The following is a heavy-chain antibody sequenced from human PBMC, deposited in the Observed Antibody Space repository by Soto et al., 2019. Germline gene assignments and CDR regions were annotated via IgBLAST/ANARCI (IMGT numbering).Heavy chain of an antibody. D-gene: IGHD3-10*01. CDR3: AKTSYGSGSYYFDY. Sequence: PGGSLRLSCAASGFTFSSYAMSWVRQAPGKGLEWVSAISGSGGSTYYADSVKGRFTISRDNSKNTLYLQMNSLRAEDTAVYYCAKTSYGSGSYYFDYWGQGTLVTVPQ. V-gene: IGHV3-23*01. CDR1: GFTFSSYA. CDR2: ISGSGGST. J-gene: IGHJ4*02.